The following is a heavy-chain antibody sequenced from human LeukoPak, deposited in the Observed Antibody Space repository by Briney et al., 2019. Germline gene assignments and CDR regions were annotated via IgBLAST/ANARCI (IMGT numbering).Heavy chain of an antibody. CDR3: ARGDTAFSPYYFDY. CDR1: GYTFTSYG. D-gene: IGHD5-18*01. CDR2: ISAYNGNT. V-gene: IGHV1-18*01. J-gene: IGHJ4*02. Sequence: ASVKVSCTASGYTFTSYGISWVRQAPGQGLEWMGWISAYNGNTNYAQKLQGRVTMTTDTSTSTAYMELRSLRSDDTAVYYCARGDTAFSPYYFDYWGQGTLVTVSS.